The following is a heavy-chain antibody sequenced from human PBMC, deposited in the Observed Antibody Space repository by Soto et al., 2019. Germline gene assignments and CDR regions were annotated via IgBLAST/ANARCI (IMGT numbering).Heavy chain of an antibody. V-gene: IGHV1-2*02. CDR3: ARREQWLENFDF. CDR2: INLNSGDS. Sequence: ASVKVSCKTSGYTFTGYYIHWIRQAPGQGLEWMGWINLNSGDSSYSQEFQGRVTMTSDTSITTAYMQLTRLRSDDTAVYYCARREQWLENFDFWGQGTLVTVSS. D-gene: IGHD6-19*01. CDR1: GYTFTGYY. J-gene: IGHJ4*02.